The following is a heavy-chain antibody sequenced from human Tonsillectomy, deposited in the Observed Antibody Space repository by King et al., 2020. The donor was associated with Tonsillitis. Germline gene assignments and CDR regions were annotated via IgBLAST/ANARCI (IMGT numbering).Heavy chain of an antibody. V-gene: IGHV3-23*04. CDR3: AKDSGSQPLWPLRAAIMDV. CDR1: GFTFSSYA. Sequence: VQLVQSGGDLVQPGGSLRLSCAASGFTFSSYAMSWVRQAPGKGLEWVSVISGSGASTYYADSVKGRFTISRDNSKNTLYLQMNSLGVEDTAVYYCAKDSGSQPLWPLRAAIMDVWGQGTTVTVSS. CDR2: ISGSGAST. J-gene: IGHJ6*02. D-gene: IGHD6-25*01.